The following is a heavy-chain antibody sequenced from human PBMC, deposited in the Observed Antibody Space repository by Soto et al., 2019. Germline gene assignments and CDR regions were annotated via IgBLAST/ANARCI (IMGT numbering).Heavy chain of an antibody. CDR2: IYYSGST. D-gene: IGHD3-3*01. Sequence: PSETLSLTCTVSGGSISSSSYYWGWIRQPPGKGLEWIGSIYYSGSTYYNPSLKSRVTISVDTSKNQFSLKLSSVTAADTAVYYCARGRDDYDFWSGYSIPNYYYYGMDVWGQGTTVTVSS. V-gene: IGHV4-39*01. CDR3: ARGRDDYDFWSGYSIPNYYYYGMDV. CDR1: GGSISSSSYY. J-gene: IGHJ6*02.